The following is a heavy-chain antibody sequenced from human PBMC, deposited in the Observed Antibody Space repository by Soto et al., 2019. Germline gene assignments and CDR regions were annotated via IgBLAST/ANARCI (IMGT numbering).Heavy chain of an antibody. Sequence: QVQLVQSGAEVKKPGASVKVSCKASGYTFTNYGISWVRQAPGQGLEWMGWINTYNGNTNHAQKLQGRVTMTTDTSTGTAYMELRSLRSDDTAVYYCARGVGSGTYYNQYNWFAPWGQGTLVTVSS. CDR2: INTYNGNT. CDR3: ARGVGSGTYYNQYNWFAP. CDR1: GYTFTNYG. V-gene: IGHV1-18*01. J-gene: IGHJ5*02. D-gene: IGHD3-10*01.